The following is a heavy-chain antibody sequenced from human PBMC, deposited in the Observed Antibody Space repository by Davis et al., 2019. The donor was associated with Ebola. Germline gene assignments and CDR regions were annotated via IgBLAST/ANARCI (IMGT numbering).Heavy chain of an antibody. V-gene: IGHV4-34*01. CDR2: INHSGST. CDR3: AGHHNWFDP. Sequence: SETLSLTCAVYGGSFSGYYWGWIRQPPGKGLEWIGEINHSGSTNYNPSLKSRVTISVDTSKNQFSLKLSSVTAADTAVYYCAGHHNWFDPWGQGTLVTVSS. CDR1: GGSFSGYY. J-gene: IGHJ5*02.